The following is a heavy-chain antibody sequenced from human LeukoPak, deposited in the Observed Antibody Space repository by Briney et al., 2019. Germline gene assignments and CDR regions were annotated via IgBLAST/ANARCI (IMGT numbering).Heavy chain of an antibody. CDR3: ARGEGGILATPEDY. V-gene: IGHV1-69*04. D-gene: IGHD1-14*01. J-gene: IGHJ4*02. CDR1: GGTFSSYA. CDR2: IIPILGIA. Sequence: GASVKVSCKASGGTFSSYAISWVRQAPGQGLEWMGRIIPILGIANYAQKFQGRVTITADKSTSTAYMELSSLRSEDTAVYYCARGEGGILATPEDYWGQGTLVTVSS.